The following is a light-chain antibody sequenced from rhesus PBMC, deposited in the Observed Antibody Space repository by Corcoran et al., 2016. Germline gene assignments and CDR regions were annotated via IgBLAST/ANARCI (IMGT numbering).Light chain of an antibody. CDR1: QDISDW. V-gene: IGKV1-69*01. CDR3: QQHGTSPSN. J-gene: IGKJ2*01. CDR2: RAS. Sequence: DIQMTQSPSSLSASVGDRVTISCRASQDISDWLAWYQQKPGKTPKLLIYRASSLETGVPSRFSGDGSGTVFTLTISSLQPEDIATYYCQQHGTSPSNFGQGTKVEIK.